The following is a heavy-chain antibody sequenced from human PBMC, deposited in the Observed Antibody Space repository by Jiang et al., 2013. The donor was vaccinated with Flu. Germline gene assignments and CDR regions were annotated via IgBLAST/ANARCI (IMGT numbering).Heavy chain of an antibody. D-gene: IGHD2-21*02. Sequence: SGSGLVKPSETLSLTCTVSGGSISSYYWSWIRQPPGKGLEWIGYIYYSGSTNYNPSLKSRVTISVDTSKNQFSLKLSSVTAADTAVYYCARLVTNAFDIWGQGDNGHRLF. V-gene: IGHV4-59*01. CDR2: IYYSGST. J-gene: IGHJ3*02. CDR1: GGSISSYY. CDR3: ARLVTNAFDI.